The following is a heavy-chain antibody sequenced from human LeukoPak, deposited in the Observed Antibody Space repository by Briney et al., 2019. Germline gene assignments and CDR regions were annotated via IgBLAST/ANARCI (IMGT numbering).Heavy chain of an antibody. V-gene: IGHV3-23*01. J-gene: IGHJ4*02. CDR2: ISGSGGST. D-gene: IGHD3-16*01. CDR1: GFTFNTYN. CDR3: ARVLGSYTADDY. Sequence: GGSLRLSCAGSGFTFNTYNMNWVRQAPGKGLEWVSSISGSGGSTYYADSVKGRFTISRDNSKNSLYLQMNSLRAEDTAVYYCARVLGSYTADDYWGQGTLVTVSS.